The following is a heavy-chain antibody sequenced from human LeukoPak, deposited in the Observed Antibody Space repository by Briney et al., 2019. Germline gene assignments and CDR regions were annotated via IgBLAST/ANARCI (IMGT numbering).Heavy chain of an antibody. Sequence: PGRSLRLSCAASGFTFSSYGIHWVRQAPGKGLEWLAVISYDGSDKYYADSVKGRFTISRDNPKNMLNLQMNSLRAEDTAVYYCAKEARSSRGYYLFLPPDAFDNWGQGTMVTVSP. V-gene: IGHV3-30*18. CDR1: GFTFSSYG. CDR2: ISYDGSDK. J-gene: IGHJ3*02. CDR3: AKEARSSRGYYLFLPPDAFDN. D-gene: IGHD3-22*01.